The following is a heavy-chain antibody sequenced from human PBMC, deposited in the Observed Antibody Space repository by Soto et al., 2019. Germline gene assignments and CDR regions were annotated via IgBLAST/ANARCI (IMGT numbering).Heavy chain of an antibody. CDR3: ARVSGSTDYYDFWSGPNPVFDY. CDR1: GGSISSGGYY. CDR2: IYYSGST. J-gene: IGHJ4*02. V-gene: IGHV4-31*03. Sequence: TLSLTCTVSGGSISSGGYYWSWIRQHPGKGLEWIGYIYYSGSTYYNPSLKSRVTISVDTSKNQFSLKLSSVTAADTAVYYCARVSGSTDYYDFWSGPNPVFDYWGQGTLVTVSS. D-gene: IGHD3-3*01.